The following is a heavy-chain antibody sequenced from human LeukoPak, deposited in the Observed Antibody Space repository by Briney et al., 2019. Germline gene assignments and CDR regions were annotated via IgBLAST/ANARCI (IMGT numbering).Heavy chain of an antibody. V-gene: IGHV3-74*01. CDR3: ARGGSHSHYFDY. D-gene: IGHD4-11*01. Sequence: PGGSLRLSCAASGFTFSSYWMHWVRQAPGKGLVWVSGIDRDGSNTNFADSVKGRFTISRDNAKNTLDLQMSSLKAEDTAVYYCARGGSHSHYFDYWGQGTLVTVSS. CDR2: IDRDGSNT. J-gene: IGHJ4*02. CDR1: GFTFSSYW.